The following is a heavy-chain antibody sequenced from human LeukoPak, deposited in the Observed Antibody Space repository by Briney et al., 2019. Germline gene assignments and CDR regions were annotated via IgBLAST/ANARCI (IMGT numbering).Heavy chain of an antibody. D-gene: IGHD5-24*01. CDR3: ARETDGYNLVDY. Sequence: ASVKVSCKASGGTFSSYAISWVRQAPGQGLEWMGRIIPILGIANYAQKFQGRVTITADKSTSTAYMELSSLRSEDTAVYYCARETDGYNLVDYWGQGTLVTVYS. J-gene: IGHJ4*02. V-gene: IGHV1-69*04. CDR2: IIPILGIA. CDR1: GGTFSSYA.